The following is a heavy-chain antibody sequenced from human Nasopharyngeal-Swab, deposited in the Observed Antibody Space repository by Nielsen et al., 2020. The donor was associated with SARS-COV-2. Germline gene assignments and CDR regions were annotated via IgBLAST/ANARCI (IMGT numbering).Heavy chain of an antibody. D-gene: IGHD2-15*01. Sequence: VRQAPGKGLEWVAVISYDGSNEYYADSVKGRFTISRDNSKNTLYLQMNSLRAEDTAVYYCARDGLDCSGGSCYSWAYYYYGMDVWGQGTTVTVSS. V-gene: IGHV3-30*03. CDR3: ARDGLDCSGGSCYSWAYYYYGMDV. J-gene: IGHJ6*02. CDR2: ISYDGSNE.